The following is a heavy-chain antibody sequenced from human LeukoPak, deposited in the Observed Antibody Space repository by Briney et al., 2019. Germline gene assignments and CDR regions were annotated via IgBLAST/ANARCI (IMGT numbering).Heavy chain of an antibody. CDR2: ISWNSGSI. D-gene: IGHD6-19*01. V-gene: IGHV3-9*01. CDR3: AKMGSSGWRSYYYYGMHV. Sequence: SLRLSCAASGFTFDDYAMHWVRQAPGKGLEWVSGISWNSGSIGYADSVKGRISISRDNAKNSLYLQMNSLRAEDTALYYCAKMGSSGWRSYYYYGMHVWGQGATVTVSS. J-gene: IGHJ6*02. CDR1: GFTFDDYA.